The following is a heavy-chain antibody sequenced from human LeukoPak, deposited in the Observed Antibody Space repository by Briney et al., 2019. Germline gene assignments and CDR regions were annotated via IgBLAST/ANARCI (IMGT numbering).Heavy chain of an antibody. Sequence: PSGTLSLTCAVSGGSIKSNNWWSWVRQPPGKGLEWIGEIYHSGSTNYNPSLKSRVTISVDKSKNQFSLKLSSVTAADTAVYYCASRSPYYYDSAAYWGQGTLVTVSS. D-gene: IGHD3-22*01. CDR3: ASRSPYYYDSAAY. CDR2: IYHSGST. J-gene: IGHJ4*02. CDR1: GGSIKSNNW. V-gene: IGHV4-4*02.